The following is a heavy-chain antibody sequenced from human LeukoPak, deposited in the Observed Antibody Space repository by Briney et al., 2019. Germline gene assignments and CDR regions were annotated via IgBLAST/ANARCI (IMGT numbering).Heavy chain of an antibody. Sequence: PGESLKISCQVSGYIFTNYWIGWVRQMPGKGLESLGIIYPADSDTTYSPSFQGQVSISADKSISTVYLQWSSLRASDTAMYYCARLTTVTTSPFDYWGQGTLVTVSS. D-gene: IGHD4-11*01. V-gene: IGHV5-51*01. CDR1: GYIFTNYW. CDR3: ARLTTVTTSPFDY. CDR2: IYPADSDT. J-gene: IGHJ4*02.